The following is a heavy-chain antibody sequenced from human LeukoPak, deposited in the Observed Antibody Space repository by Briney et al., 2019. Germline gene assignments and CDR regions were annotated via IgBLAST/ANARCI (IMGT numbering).Heavy chain of an antibody. CDR1: GYIFTDYY. J-gene: IGHJ4*02. CDR3: ARVAYGNNATPFDH. D-gene: IGHD4-11*01. V-gene: IGHV1-2*06. Sequence: ASVKVSXKASGYIFTDYYIHWVRQAPGQGPEWMGRINPNSGGTDSAQKFQGRVTMTRVTSITTVYMEMRRLTSDDTAVYYCARVAYGNNATPFDHWGQGTLVIVSS. CDR2: INPNSGGT.